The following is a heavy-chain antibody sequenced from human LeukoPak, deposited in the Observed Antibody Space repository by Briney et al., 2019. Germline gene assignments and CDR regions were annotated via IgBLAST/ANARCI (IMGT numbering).Heavy chain of an antibody. CDR1: GGSISSGDYY. CDR3: ARDNLRFCSGGSCPGGAFDI. D-gene: IGHD2-15*01. Sequence: PSETLSLTCTVSGGSISSGDYYWSWIRQPPGKGLEWIGYIYYSGSTYYNVSLKSRITISVDTSKNQFSLKLSSVTAADTAVYYCARDNLRFCSGGSCPGGAFDIWGQGTMVIVSS. V-gene: IGHV4-30-4*01. J-gene: IGHJ3*02. CDR2: IYYSGST.